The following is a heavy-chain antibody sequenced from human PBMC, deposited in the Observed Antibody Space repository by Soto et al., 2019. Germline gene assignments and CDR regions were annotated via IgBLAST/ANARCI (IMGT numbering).Heavy chain of an antibody. CDR2: ISYDGSNK. CDR1: GFTFSSYA. Sequence: QVQLVESGGGVVQPGRSLRLSCAASGFTFSSYAMHWVRQAPGKGLEWVAVISYDGSNKYYADSVKGRFTISRDNSKNTLYLQMNSLRAEDTAVYYCERDRGYIGLTRYYYGMDVWGQGTTVTVSS. V-gene: IGHV3-30-3*01. D-gene: IGHD6-13*01. J-gene: IGHJ6*02. CDR3: ERDRGYIGLTRYYYGMDV.